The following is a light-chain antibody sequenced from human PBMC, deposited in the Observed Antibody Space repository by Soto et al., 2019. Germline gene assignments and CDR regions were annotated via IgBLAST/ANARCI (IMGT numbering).Light chain of an antibody. J-gene: IGLJ1*01. CDR2: EAT. V-gene: IGLV2-23*01. CDR3: CSYAGSSTFV. CDR1: SSDVGTYNL. Sequence: QSVLTQPASVSGSPGQSIAISCTGTSSDVGTYNLVSWYQQHPGKAPKLMIYEATKRPSGISDRFSGSKSGNTASLTISGLQAEDEADYFCCSYAGSSTFVFGTGTKVNV.